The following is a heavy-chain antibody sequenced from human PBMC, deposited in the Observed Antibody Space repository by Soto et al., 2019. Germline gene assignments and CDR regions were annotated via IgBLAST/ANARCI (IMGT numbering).Heavy chain of an antibody. J-gene: IGHJ5*02. CDR2: ISSSSSYI. D-gene: IGHD5-12*01. Sequence: GGSLRLSCVSSGFIFSTYSMNWVRQAPGRGLEWVSSISSSSSYIYYADSVKGRFTISRDNAKNSLYLQMNSLRAEDTAVYYCARGPIIVATTYWFDLWGQGTLVTVSS. CDR1: GFIFSTYS. V-gene: IGHV3-21*01. CDR3: ARGPIIVATTYWFDL.